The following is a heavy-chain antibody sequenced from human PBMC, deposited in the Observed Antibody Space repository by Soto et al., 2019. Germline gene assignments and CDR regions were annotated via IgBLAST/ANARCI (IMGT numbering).Heavy chain of an antibody. V-gene: IGHV4-34*01. Sequence: VHLQQWGAGLLRPSETLSLTCTVSGESFSGYYWSWIRQSPEKGLEWIGEVYDSGETKYNPSLKSRVNHFEDPSKNQFSLRMSSITPRDTAGYYWAGGFSNSITTRFDPWGQGTLVTVSS. CDR3: AGGFSNSITTRFDP. CDR2: VYDSGET. D-gene: IGHD4-4*01. J-gene: IGHJ5*02. CDR1: GESFSGYY.